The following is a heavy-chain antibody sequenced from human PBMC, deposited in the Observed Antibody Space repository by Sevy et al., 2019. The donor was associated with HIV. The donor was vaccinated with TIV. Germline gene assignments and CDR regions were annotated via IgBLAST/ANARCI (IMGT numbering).Heavy chain of an antibody. V-gene: IGHV3-9*01. Sequence: GGSLRLSCAVSGFNFDRYAMNWVRQVPGKGLEWVSFISWNSENTVYADSVQGRFNITRDNAKNSLFLQMNSLRPEDTAIYYCVKDKRGYSYGNPFDYWGQGTLVTVSS. CDR1: GFNFDRYA. J-gene: IGHJ4*02. D-gene: IGHD5-18*01. CDR2: ISWNSENT. CDR3: VKDKRGYSYGNPFDY.